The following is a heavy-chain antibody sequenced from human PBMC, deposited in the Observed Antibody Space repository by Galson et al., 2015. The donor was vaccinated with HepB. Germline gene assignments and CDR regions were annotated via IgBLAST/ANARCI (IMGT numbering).Heavy chain of an antibody. CDR1: GFTFCSYA. J-gene: IGHJ4*02. V-gene: IGHV3-64*01. CDR3: ARDYFAAADY. CDR2: ISSSGDST. Sequence: SLRLSCAASGFTFCSYAMHWVRQAPGKGLDYVSAISSSGDSTFYANSVKDRFAISRDNSKNLLYLQMGSLGAEDMAVYYCARDYFAAADYWGQGTLVTVSS. D-gene: IGHD3-9*01.